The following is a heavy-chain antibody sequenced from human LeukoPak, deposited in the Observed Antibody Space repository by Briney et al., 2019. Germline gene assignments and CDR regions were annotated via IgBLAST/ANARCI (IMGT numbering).Heavy chain of an antibody. V-gene: IGHV3-20*01. Sequence: GESLRLFCAASGFTFEDYGMSWVRQAPGKVLEWVSGTNWNGGDTGYADSVKGRFTISRDNAKNSLYLQMISLRAEDTALYHCARDHGIVTAYRGRYRGLAFDHGREGTLVTVSS. CDR1: GFTFEDYG. CDR3: ARDHGIVTAYRGRYRGLAFDH. D-gene: IGHD1-26*01. J-gene: IGHJ4*02. CDR2: TNWNGGDT.